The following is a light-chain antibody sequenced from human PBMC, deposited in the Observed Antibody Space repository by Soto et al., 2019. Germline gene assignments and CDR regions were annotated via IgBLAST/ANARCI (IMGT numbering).Light chain of an antibody. CDR3: QQYNIYSWP. Sequence: QVTQKNSTLSASVGDRVTITCRASQSISSWLAWYQQKPGKAPKLLIYDASSLESGVPSRFSGSGSGTEFTLTISSLQPDDFATYYCQQYNIYSWPFG. CDR2: DAS. CDR1: QSISSW. V-gene: IGKV1-5*01. J-gene: IGKJ2*01.